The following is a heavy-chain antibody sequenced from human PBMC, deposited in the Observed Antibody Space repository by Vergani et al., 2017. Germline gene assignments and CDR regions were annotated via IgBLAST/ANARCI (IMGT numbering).Heavy chain of an antibody. Sequence: EVQLVESGGGLVQPGGSLRLSCAASGFTFSSYEMNWVRQAPGKGLEWVSYISSSGSTIYYADSVKGRFTISRDNAKNSLYLQMNSLRAEETAVYYCASTSPRGYSYGFGYYYMDVWGKGTTVTVSS. V-gene: IGHV3-48*03. D-gene: IGHD5-18*01. CDR2: ISSSGSTI. CDR3: ASTSPRGYSYGFGYYYMDV. J-gene: IGHJ6*03. CDR1: GFTFSSYE.